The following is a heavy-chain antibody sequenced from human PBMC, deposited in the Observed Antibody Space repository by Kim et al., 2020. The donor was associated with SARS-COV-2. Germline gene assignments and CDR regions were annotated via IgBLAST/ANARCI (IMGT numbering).Heavy chain of an antibody. Sequence: GGSLRLSCAASGFTFSSYGMHWVRQAPGKGLEWVAVIWYDGSNKYYADSVKGRFTISRDNSKNTLYLQMNSLRAEDTAVYYCARVSSSWTIGMGMDVWGQGTTVTVSS. V-gene: IGHV3-33*01. CDR1: GFTFSSYG. D-gene: IGHD6-13*01. CDR3: ARVSSSWTIGMGMDV. J-gene: IGHJ6*02. CDR2: IWYDGSNK.